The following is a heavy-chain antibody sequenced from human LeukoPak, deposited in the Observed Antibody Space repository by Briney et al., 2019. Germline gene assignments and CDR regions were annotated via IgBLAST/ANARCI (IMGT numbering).Heavy chain of an antibody. V-gene: IGHV3-30*02. J-gene: IGHJ5*02. CDR2: IRYDGSDK. D-gene: IGHD3-10*01. CDR3: AKSVYYGSGSYYPFDP. CDR1: GFTFSSYG. Sequence: GGSLRLSCAASGFTFSSYGMHWVRQAPGKGLEWVAFIRYDGSDKYYADSVKGRFTISRDNSKNTLYLQMNSLRAEDTAVYYCAKSVYYGSGSYYPFDPRGQGTLVTVSS.